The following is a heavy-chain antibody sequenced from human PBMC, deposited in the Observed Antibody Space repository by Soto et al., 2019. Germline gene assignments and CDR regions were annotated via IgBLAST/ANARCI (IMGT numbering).Heavy chain of an antibody. CDR2: INAGNGNT. D-gene: IGHD5-12*01. CDR1: GYTFTSYA. Sequence: ASVKVSCKASGYTFTSYAMHWVRQAPGQRLEWMGWINAGNGNTKYSQKFQGRVTMTRDTSISTAYMELSRLRSDDTAVYYCARGGAIVATIGYYYYYYGMDVWGQGTTVTVSS. V-gene: IGHV1-3*01. J-gene: IGHJ6*02. CDR3: ARGGAIVATIGYYYYYYGMDV.